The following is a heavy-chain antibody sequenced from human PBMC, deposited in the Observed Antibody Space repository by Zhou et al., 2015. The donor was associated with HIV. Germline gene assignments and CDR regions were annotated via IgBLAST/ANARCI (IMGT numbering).Heavy chain of an antibody. CDR1: GFTFSDYY. J-gene: IGHJ4*02. CDR2: ISKSGDTI. V-gene: IGHV3-11*01. CDR3: VRYRSNYLDY. D-gene: IGHD6-19*01. Sequence: QVQLVDSGGGLVKPGGSLRLSCAASGFTFSDYYMSWIRQAPGKGLEWVSYISKSGDTIFYTDSVKGRFIISRDNAKNSLYLQMNSLRVEDTAVYYCVRYRSNYLDYWGQGTLVTVSS.